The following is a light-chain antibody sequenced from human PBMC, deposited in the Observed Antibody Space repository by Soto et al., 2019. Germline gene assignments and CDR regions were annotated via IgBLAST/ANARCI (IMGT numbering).Light chain of an antibody. Sequence: DIQMTQSPSTLSASVGDRVTITCRASHSISNWLAWYQQKPGKAPKLLIYRASNLEGGVPSRFSGSGSGTEFTLTISSPQPDDFATYYCQQYDNYSRTFGQGTKVDI. CDR2: RAS. J-gene: IGKJ1*01. CDR3: QQYDNYSRT. V-gene: IGKV1-5*03. CDR1: HSISNW.